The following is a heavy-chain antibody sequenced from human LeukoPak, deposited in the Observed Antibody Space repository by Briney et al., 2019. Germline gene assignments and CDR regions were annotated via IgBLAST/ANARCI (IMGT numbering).Heavy chain of an antibody. CDR3: ARHLTSEYSSGWYYVDY. CDR1: GGSISSSNW. CDR2: IYHSGST. Sequence: PSETLSLTCVVSGGSISSSNWWSWVRQPPEKGLEWIGEIYHSGSTNYNPSLKSRVTISVDKSKNQFSLKLSSVTATDRAVYYCARHLTSEYSSGWYYVDYWGQGTLVTVSS. V-gene: IGHV4-4*02. D-gene: IGHD6-19*01. J-gene: IGHJ4*02.